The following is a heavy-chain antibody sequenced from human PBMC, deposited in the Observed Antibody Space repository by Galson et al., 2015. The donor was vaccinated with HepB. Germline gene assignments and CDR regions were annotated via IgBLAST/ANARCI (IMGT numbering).Heavy chain of an antibody. J-gene: IGHJ5*02. V-gene: IGHV3-23*01. CDR1: GFTFSSYA. D-gene: IGHD2-2*01. CDR3: AKTVDASSGTSPGCNWFDP. Sequence: SLRLSCAASGFTFSSYAMSWVRQAPGKGLEWVSAISGSGGSTYYADSVKGRFTISRDNSKNTLYLQMNSLRAEDTAVYYCAKTVDASSGTSPGCNWFDPWGQGTLVTVSS. CDR2: ISGSGGST.